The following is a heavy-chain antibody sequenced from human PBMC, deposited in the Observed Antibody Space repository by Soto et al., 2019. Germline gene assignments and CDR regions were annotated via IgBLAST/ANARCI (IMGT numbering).Heavy chain of an antibody. J-gene: IGHJ4*02. CDR2: IYYSRGT. V-gene: IGHV4-30-4*01. Sequence: QVQLQESGPGLVKPSQTLSLTCTVSGGSISSGDYYWSWIRQPPGKGLEWIGYIYYSRGTYYNPSLKSRVTISVDTSKNQFSLKLSSVTAADTAVYYCASFEADYYDSSGYYLRLDYWGQGTLVTVSS. D-gene: IGHD3-22*01. CDR1: GGSISSGDYY. CDR3: ASFEADYYDSSGYYLRLDY.